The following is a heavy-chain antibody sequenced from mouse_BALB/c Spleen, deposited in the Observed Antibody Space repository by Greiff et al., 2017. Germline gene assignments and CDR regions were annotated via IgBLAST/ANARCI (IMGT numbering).Heavy chain of an antibody. V-gene: IGHV1-87*01. CDR3: ARRYGNYEDAMDY. D-gene: IGHD2-10*02. Sequence: VKLQESGAELARPGASVKLSCKASGYTFTSYWMQWVKQRPGQGLEWIGAIYPGDGDTRYTQKFKGKATLTADKSSSTAYMQLSSLASEDSAVYYCARRYGNYEDAMDYWGQGTSVTVSS. CDR1: GYTFTSYW. J-gene: IGHJ4*01. CDR2: IYPGDGDT.